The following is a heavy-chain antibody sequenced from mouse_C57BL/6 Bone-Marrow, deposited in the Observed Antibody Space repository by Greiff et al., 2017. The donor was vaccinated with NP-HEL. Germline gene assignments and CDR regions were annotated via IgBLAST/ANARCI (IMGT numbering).Heavy chain of an antibody. Sequence: VQLQESGAELVKPGASVKMSCKASGYTFTTYPIEWMKQSHGKSLEWIGNFHPYNDDTKYNEKFKGKATLTVEKSSSTVYLRLSRLTSDDAAVYYSARGRGVTTPFAYWGQGTLVTVSA. CDR1: GYTFTTYP. J-gene: IGHJ3*01. V-gene: IGHV1-47*01. CDR3: ARGRGVTTPFAY. CDR2: FHPYNDDT. D-gene: IGHD2-2*01.